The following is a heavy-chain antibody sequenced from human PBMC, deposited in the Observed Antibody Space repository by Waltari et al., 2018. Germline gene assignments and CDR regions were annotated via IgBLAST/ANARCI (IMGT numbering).Heavy chain of an antibody. D-gene: IGHD4-17*01. CDR3: ARDRTRVGGMDV. CDR1: GFTVSSNY. J-gene: IGHJ6*02. CDR2: IYTGGTT. V-gene: IGHV3-53*01. Sequence: EVQLVESGGGLIQPGGSVRLSCAASGFTVSSNYMTWVRQAPGKGLEWVSIIYTGGTTYYADSVKGRFAISTDNSKNTLYLQMNSLRVEDTAVYYCARDRTRVGGMDVWGQGTTVTVSS.